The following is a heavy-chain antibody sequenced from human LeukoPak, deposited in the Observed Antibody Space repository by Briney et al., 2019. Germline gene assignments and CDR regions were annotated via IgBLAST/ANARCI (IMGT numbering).Heavy chain of an antibody. D-gene: IGHD2-21*01. CDR2: ISSRSTYI. J-gene: IGHJ3*02. CDR1: GFTFDDYG. Sequence: GGSLRLSCAASGFTFDDYGMSWVRQAPGKGLEWVSSISSRSTYIYYADSVKGRFTISRDNAKNSLYLQMNNLRAEGTAMFYCATSMAQDVDAFHIWGQGTMVTVSS. CDR3: ATSMAQDVDAFHI. V-gene: IGHV3-21*01.